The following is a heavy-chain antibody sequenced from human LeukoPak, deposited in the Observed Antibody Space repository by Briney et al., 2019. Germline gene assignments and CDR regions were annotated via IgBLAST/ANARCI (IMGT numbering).Heavy chain of an antibody. D-gene: IGHD4-17*01. CDR2: IIPMFDRA. J-gene: IGHJ5*02. CDR1: VCSFSSYT. CDR3: ARDVHDDYGSGWFDP. V-gene: IGHV1-69*01. Sequence: SVKVSCKTSVCSFSSYTINWVGQAPGRGLEWMGGIIPMFDRANYEQKFQGRGTVTADESTRTVYLELTSLTSADPAVYYRARDVHDDYGSGWFDPWGQGTLVSVSS.